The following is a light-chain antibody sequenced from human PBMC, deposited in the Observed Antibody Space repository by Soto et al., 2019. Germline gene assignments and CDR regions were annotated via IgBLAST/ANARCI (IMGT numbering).Light chain of an antibody. CDR3: QQYDSSSGYT. Sequence: DIQMTQFPSTLSASVGDRVTITCRASQSIRNWLAWYQQKPGKAPKLLIYDASNLERGVPSRFSGTGSGTEFTLSISSLQPDDFATYYCQQYDSSSGYTFGQGTKLEIK. CDR2: DAS. V-gene: IGKV1-5*01. CDR1: QSIRNW. J-gene: IGKJ2*01.